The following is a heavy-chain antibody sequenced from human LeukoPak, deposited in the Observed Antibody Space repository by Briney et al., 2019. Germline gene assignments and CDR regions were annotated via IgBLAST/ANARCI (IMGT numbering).Heavy chain of an antibody. V-gene: IGHV4-34*01. D-gene: IGHD2-2*01. CDR2: INHSGST. J-gene: IGHJ6*02. Sequence: PSETLSLTCAVYGGSFSGYYWSWIRQPPGKGLEWIGEINHSGSTNYNPSLKSRVTISVDTSKNQFSLKLSSVTAADTAVYYCARGPRRQLLYSYYYGMDVWGQGTTVTVSS. CDR1: GGSFSGYY. CDR3: ARGPRRQLLYSYYYGMDV.